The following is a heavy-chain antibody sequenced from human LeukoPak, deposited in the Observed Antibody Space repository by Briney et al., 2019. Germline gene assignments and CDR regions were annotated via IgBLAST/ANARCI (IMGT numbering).Heavy chain of an antibody. CDR2: IYHSGST. Sequence: SSETLSLTCAVSGYSISSGYYWGWIRQPPGKGLEWIGSIYHSGSTYYNPSLKSRVTISVDTSKNQFSLKLSSVTAADTAVYYCARRPYCSSTSCYYYYMGVWGKGTTVTVSS. V-gene: IGHV4-38-2*01. CDR1: GYSISSGYY. D-gene: IGHD2-2*01. J-gene: IGHJ6*03. CDR3: ARRPYCSSTSCYYYYMGV.